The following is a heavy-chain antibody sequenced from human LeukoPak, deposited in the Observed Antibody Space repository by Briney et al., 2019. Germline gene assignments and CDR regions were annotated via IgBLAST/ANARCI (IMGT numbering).Heavy chain of an antibody. D-gene: IGHD3-22*01. CDR1: GFTFTPYS. Sequence: GGSLRLSCTASGFTFTPYSVNWVRQAPGKGLEWVSSISYSSSYIYYVDSVKGRFTISRDNAKNSLYLQMHSLRAEDTAVYYCARALPGYYDTRGRYYYMDVWGKGTTVTVSS. CDR3: ARALPGYYDTRGRYYYMDV. J-gene: IGHJ6*03. V-gene: IGHV3-21*01. CDR2: ISYSSSYI.